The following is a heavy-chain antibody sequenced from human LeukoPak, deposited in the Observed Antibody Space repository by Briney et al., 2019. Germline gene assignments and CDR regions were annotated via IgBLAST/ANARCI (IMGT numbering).Heavy chain of an antibody. V-gene: IGHV4-4*07. D-gene: IGHD3-3*01. CDR1: GDSISSYY. CDR3: AREAGDDFWSGYTAAFDI. CDR2: IYTSGST. J-gene: IGHJ3*02. Sequence: PSETLSLTCIVSGDSISSYYWSWIRQPAGKGLEWIGRIYTSGSTNYNPSLKSRVTMSVDTSKNQFSLKLSSVTAADTAVYYCAREAGDDFWSGYTAAFDIWGQGTMVTVSS.